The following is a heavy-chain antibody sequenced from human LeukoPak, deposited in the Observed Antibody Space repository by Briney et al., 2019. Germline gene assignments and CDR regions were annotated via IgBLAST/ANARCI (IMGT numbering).Heavy chain of an antibody. D-gene: IGHD5-12*01. CDR1: GYTFTSYA. J-gene: IGHJ3*02. Sequence: ASVKVSCKASGYTFTSYAMNWVRQAPGQGLEWMGWINTNTGNPTYAQGFTGRFVFSLDTSVSTAYLQISSLKAEDTAVYYCARDGVGYSGYDLQDDYAFDIWGQGTMVTVSS. CDR3: ARDGVGYSGYDLQDDYAFDI. CDR2: INTNTGNP. V-gene: IGHV7-4-1*02.